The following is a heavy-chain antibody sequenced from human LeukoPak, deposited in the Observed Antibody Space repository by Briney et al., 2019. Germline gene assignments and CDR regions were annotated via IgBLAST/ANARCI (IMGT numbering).Heavy chain of an antibody. Sequence: PGGSLRLSCAASRFTVSSNYMNWVRQAPGKGLVWVSRINSDGRSTNYADSVKGRFTISRDNAKNTLYLQMNSLRAEDTAVYYCARGADSGYSSDNWGQGTLVSVSS. V-gene: IGHV3-74*01. CDR3: ARGADSGYSSDN. CDR1: RFTVSSNY. CDR2: INSDGRST. D-gene: IGHD3-9*01. J-gene: IGHJ4*02.